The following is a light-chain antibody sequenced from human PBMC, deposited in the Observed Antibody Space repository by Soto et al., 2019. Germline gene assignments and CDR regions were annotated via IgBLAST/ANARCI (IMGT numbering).Light chain of an antibody. CDR1: SSDVGNYNL. J-gene: IGLJ3*02. CDR2: EGT. Sequence: QSALTQPASVSGSPGQSITISCTGTSSDVGNYNLVSWYQQHPGKTPKLMIYEGTKRPSGVSYRFSGSKSGNTASLTISGLQAEDEADYYCCSYAGSSTLVFGGGTKLTVL. V-gene: IGLV2-23*01. CDR3: CSYAGSSTLV.